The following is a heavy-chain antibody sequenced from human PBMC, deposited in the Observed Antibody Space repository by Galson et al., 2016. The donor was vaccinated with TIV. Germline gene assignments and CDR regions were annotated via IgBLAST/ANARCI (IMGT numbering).Heavy chain of an antibody. J-gene: IGHJ3*01. Sequence: CAISGDSVSSNSAAWNWIRPSPSRGLEWLGRTYCRSRCYYDYAVSVKSRITIESDTSKNQFSLQLNSVTSEDTAVYYCARAAGRNGATCHATCESFDFCGQGTKVTVSS. CDR2: TYCRSRCYY. CDR1: GDSVSSNSAA. D-gene: IGHD3-10*01. CDR3: ARAAGRNGATCHATCESFDF. V-gene: IGHV6-1*01.